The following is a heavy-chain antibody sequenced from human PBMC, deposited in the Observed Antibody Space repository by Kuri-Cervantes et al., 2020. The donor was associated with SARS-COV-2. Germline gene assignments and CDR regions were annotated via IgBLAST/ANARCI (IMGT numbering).Heavy chain of an antibody. CDR1: GFTFSSYA. CDR3: AKVGGHREYFQN. J-gene: IGHJ1*01. D-gene: IGHD3-16*01. Sequence: GESLKISCAASGFTFSSYAMNWVRQAPGKGLEWVSVIGGSGVRTNYADSVKGRFTISRDNSKNTLYLQMNSLRAKDTAVYYCAKVGGHREYFQNWGQGTLVTVSS. CDR2: IGGSGVRT. V-gene: IGHV3-23*01.